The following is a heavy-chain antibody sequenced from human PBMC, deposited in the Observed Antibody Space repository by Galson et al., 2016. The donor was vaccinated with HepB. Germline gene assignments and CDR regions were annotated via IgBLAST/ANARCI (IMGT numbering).Heavy chain of an antibody. Sequence: SVKVSCKASGGSFRRLAISWVRQAPGQGLEWMGGIIPIFPTPNYAQKFQGRITITADDSTSTAYMELSGLRSEDTAVYYCARVGVGEDDYFGNWFDPWGHGTLVTVSS. CDR1: GGSFRRLA. CDR3: ARVGVGEDDYFGNWFDP. V-gene: IGHV1-69*13. J-gene: IGHJ5*02. D-gene: IGHD5-24*01. CDR2: IIPIFPTP.